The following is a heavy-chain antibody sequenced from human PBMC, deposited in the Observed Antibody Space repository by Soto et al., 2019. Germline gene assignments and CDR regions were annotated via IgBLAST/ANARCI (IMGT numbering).Heavy chain of an antibody. J-gene: IGHJ4*02. D-gene: IGHD3-10*01. CDR3: ARYIFGQGFIS. CDR2: MHANTGLT. V-gene: IGHV1-8*01. CDR1: GSTFSTLD. Sequence: QVQLVQSGAEVKKPGASVKVSCKASGSTFSTLDLNWVRQAPGQGLDWMGWMHANTGLTGHAQKFQGRRSMTRDTSISTAYMELSSLRAADTAVYYCARYIFGQGFISWGQGTLVTVSS.